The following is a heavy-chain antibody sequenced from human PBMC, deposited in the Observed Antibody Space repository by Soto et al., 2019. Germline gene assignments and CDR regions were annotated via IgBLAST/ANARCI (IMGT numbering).Heavy chain of an antibody. CDR1: GYIFSNFG. D-gene: IGHD1-26*01. V-gene: IGHV1-18*01. J-gene: IGHJ4*02. CDR3: ARASGGGVGTTSY. CDR2: ISAYNGNT. Sequence: QVQLVQSGPAVKKPGASAKVSCKTSGYIFSNFGISWMRQVPGQGLEWMGWISAYNGNTNYAQKFQDRVTLTTDTSTNTAYMELRSLRSDDTAVYYCARASGGGVGTTSYWGQGTLVTVSS.